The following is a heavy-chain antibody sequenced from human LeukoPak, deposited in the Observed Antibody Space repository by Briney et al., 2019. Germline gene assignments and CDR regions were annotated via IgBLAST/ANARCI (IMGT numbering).Heavy chain of an antibody. J-gene: IGHJ4*02. Sequence: GGSLRLSCAASGFTFSSYAFSWVRQAPGKGLEWVSGISSSAGNTNYADSVKGRFTISRDNSKNTLYLQMNSLRVEDTAVYYCAKAQLRVTTGIDNWGQGTLVTVSS. CDR2: ISSSAGNT. CDR3: AKAQLRVTTGIDN. CDR1: GFTFSSYA. D-gene: IGHD4-17*01. V-gene: IGHV3-23*01.